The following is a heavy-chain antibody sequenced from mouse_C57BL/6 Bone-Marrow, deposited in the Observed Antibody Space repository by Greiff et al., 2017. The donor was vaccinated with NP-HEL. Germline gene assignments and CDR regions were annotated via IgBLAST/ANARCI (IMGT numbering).Heavy chain of an antibody. Sequence: VQLQQPGAELVKPGASVKLSCKASGYTFTSYWMHWVKQRPGQGLEWIGMIHPNSGSTNYNEKFKSKATLTVDKSSSTAYMQLSSLTSEDSAVYYCARRGIYYDYDEGYFDVWGTGTTVTVSS. D-gene: IGHD2-4*01. J-gene: IGHJ1*03. V-gene: IGHV1-64*01. CDR2: IHPNSGST. CDR3: ARRGIYYDYDEGYFDV. CDR1: GYTFTSYW.